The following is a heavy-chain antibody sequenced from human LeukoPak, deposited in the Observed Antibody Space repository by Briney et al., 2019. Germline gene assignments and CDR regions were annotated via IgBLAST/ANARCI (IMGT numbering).Heavy chain of an antibody. CDR3: ARGAPPVN. Sequence: MSSETLSLTCAVYGGSFSGYYWSWIRQPPGKGLEWIGEINHSGSTNYNPSLKSRVTISVDTSKNQFSLKLSSVTAADTAVYYCARGAPPVNWGQGTLVTVSS. CDR2: INHSGST. J-gene: IGHJ4*02. V-gene: IGHV4-34*01. CDR1: GGSFSGYY.